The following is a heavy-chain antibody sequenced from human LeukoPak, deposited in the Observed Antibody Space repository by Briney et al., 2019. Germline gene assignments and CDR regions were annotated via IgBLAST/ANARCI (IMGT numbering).Heavy chain of an antibody. V-gene: IGHV3-30*04. CDR1: AFTFSDHS. CDR3: ARAGMDV. J-gene: IGHJ6*02. CDR2: IAYDATDR. Sequence: GGSLRLSCEVAAFTFSDHSMHWVRQAPGKGLEWVAAIAYDATDRYYADSVKGRFTISRDNSRNTLYLQMNRLRAEDTAVYYCARAGMDVWGQGTTVTVSS.